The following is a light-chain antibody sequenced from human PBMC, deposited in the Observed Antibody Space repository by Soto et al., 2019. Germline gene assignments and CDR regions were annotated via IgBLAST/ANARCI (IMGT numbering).Light chain of an antibody. V-gene: IGLV1-44*01. Sequence: QSVLTQPPSASGTPGQRVTISCSGSSSNIGSNTVNWYQQLPGTAPKLLIYSNNQRPSGVPDRFSGSKSGTSASLAISGLQSEDGADYYCAAWDDSLNGYYVFGTGTKAPS. J-gene: IGLJ1*01. CDR1: SSNIGSNT. CDR2: SNN. CDR3: AAWDDSLNGYYV.